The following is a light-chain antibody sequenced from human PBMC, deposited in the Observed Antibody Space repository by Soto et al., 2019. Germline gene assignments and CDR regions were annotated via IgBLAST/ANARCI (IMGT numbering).Light chain of an antibody. V-gene: IGKV1-5*01. Sequence: DIQMTQSPSTLSASVGDRVTISCRASQTITSWLAWYQQKPGKAPKLLIYDASSLESGVPSRFSGSGSGTEFTLTISSLQPDDFANYYCQQHNSYPWTFGQGTKVEIK. CDR1: QTITSW. CDR3: QQHNSYPWT. J-gene: IGKJ1*01. CDR2: DAS.